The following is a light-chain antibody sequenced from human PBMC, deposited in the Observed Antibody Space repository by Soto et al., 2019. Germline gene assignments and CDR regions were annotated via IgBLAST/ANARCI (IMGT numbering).Light chain of an antibody. Sequence: TQSASSVSSNIGDRVTRTGRSCQSISTWLAWYQQKPGKAPKLLIYDASSLESGVPSRFSGRGSGTEFALTISSFQADDFAPSYCEEYNILLWTFAQGTKLDI. CDR2: DAS. J-gene: IGKJ1*01. CDR3: EEYNILLWT. CDR1: QSISTW. V-gene: IGKV1-5*01.